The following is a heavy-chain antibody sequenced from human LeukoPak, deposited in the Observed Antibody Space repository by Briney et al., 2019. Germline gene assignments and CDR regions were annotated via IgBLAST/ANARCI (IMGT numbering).Heavy chain of an antibody. D-gene: IGHD3-22*01. V-gene: IGHV4-59*01. J-gene: IGHJ3*02. CDR1: GGSISSYY. Sequence: SETLSLTCTLSGGSISSYYWSWIRQPPRKGLEWIGYIYYSGSTNYNPSLQSRVTISVDTSKNQFSLKLSSVTAADTAVYYCARVVRYYYDSSGYYKDAFDIWGQGTMVTVSS. CDR2: IYYSGST. CDR3: ARVVRYYYDSSGYYKDAFDI.